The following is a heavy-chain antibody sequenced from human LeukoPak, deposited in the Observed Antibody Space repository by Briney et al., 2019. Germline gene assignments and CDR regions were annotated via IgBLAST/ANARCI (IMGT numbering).Heavy chain of an antibody. D-gene: IGHD6-13*01. J-gene: IGHJ4*02. V-gene: IGHV3-21*01. CDR2: ISSSSSYI. CDR1: GFTFSSYS. CDR3: AREVSSSWYVPFVY. Sequence: GGSLRLSCAASGFTFSSYSMNWVRQAPGKGLEWVSSISSSSSYIYYADSVKGRFTISRDNAKNSLYLQMNSLRAEDTAVYYCAREVSSSWYVPFVYWGQGTLVTASS.